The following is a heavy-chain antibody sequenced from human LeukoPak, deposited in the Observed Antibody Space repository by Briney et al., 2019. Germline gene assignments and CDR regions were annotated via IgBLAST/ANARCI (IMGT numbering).Heavy chain of an antibody. V-gene: IGHV3-7*01. J-gene: IGHJ6*03. Sequence: PGGSLRLSCAASGFTFSSYWMSWVRQAPGKGLEWVANIKQDGSETYYVDSVKGRFTISRDNAKNSLYLQMNSLRAEDTAVYYCARDSPGCTSCYYYYMDVWGKGTTVTVSS. CDR2: IKQDGSET. D-gene: IGHD2-2*01. CDR1: GFTFSSYW. CDR3: ARDSPGCTSCYYYYMDV.